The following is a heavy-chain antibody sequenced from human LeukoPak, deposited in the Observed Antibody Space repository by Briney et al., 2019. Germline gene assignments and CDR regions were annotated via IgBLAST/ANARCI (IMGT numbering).Heavy chain of an antibody. CDR2: IYYSGST. CDR1: GGSISSYY. V-gene: IGHV4-59*12. CDR3: ARIGPYYDSSGYYYDYFDY. Sequence: SETLSLTCTVSGGSISSYYWSWIRQPPGKGLEWIGYIYYSGSTNYNPSLKSRVTMSVDTSKNQFSLKLSSVTAADTAVYYCARIGPYYDSSGYYYDYFDYWGQGTLVTVSS. D-gene: IGHD3-22*01. J-gene: IGHJ4*02.